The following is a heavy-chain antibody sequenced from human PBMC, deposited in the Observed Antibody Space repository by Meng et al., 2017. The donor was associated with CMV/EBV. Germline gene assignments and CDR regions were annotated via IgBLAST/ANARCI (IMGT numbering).Heavy chain of an antibody. CDR3: ARAKTMDY. V-gene: IGHV4-59*01. CDR2: IYYNGNT. CDR1: AGSISSYY. Sequence: SETLSLTCTVSAGSISSYYWTWIRQPPGKGLEWVGYIYYNGNTNYNPSLKSRVTISVDTSKNQFSLKMSYVTAADTAVYYCARAKTMDYWGQGTLVTVSS. J-gene: IGHJ4*02. D-gene: IGHD1-14*01.